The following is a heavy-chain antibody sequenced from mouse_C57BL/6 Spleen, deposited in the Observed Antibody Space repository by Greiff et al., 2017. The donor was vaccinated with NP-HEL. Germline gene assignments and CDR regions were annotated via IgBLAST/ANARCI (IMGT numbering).Heavy chain of an antibody. CDR1: GYTFTDYY. Sequence: SAAELVRPGASVKLSCKASGYTFTDYYINWVKQRPGQGLEWIARIYPGSGNTYYNEKFKGKATLTAEKSSSTAYMQLSSLTSEDSAVYFCARRVGNSYAMDYWGQGTSVTVSS. J-gene: IGHJ4*01. CDR2: IYPGSGNT. CDR3: ARRVGNSYAMDY. D-gene: IGHD2-1*01. V-gene: IGHV1-76*01.